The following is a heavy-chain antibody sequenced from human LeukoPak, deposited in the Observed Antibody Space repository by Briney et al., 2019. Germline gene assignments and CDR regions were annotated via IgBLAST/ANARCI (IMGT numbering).Heavy chain of an antibody. CDR1: GDSVSSNSAA. V-gene: IGHV6-1*01. Sequence: SQTLSLTCAISGDSVSSNSAAWNWLRQSPSRGLEWLGRIYYRSKWYNDYAISVKSRITIKPDTSKNQFSLQLTSVTPEDTAVYYCVRVSSGWFDYWGQGTLVTVSS. D-gene: IGHD6-19*01. J-gene: IGHJ4*02. CDR2: IYYRSKWYN. CDR3: VRVSSGWFDY.